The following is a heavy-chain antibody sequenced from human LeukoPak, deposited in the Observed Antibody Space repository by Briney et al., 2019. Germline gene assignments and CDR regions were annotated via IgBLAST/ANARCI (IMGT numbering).Heavy chain of an antibody. J-gene: IGHJ6*03. CDR3: ARGGSGLNYYYYYMDV. Sequence: SETLSLTCTVSGGSISSGPYYWGWIRKPAGKGLEWIGCIYTSGSANYNPSLNNRLTLPVDTTNNQCSLKLGSVTAAETPVYYCARGGSGLNYYYYYMDVWGKGTTVTISS. D-gene: IGHD2-15*01. CDR2: IYTSGSA. V-gene: IGHV4-61*02. CDR1: GGSISSGPYY.